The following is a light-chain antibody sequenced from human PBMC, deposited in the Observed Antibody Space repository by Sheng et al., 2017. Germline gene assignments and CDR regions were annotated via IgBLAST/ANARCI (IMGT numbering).Light chain of an antibody. J-gene: IGLJ2*01. CDR3: QSYDSSLSAHVV. V-gene: IGLV1-40*01. CDR2: GNS. Sequence: QPVLTQPPSVSGAPGQRVTISCTGSSSNIGAGYDVHWYQQLPGTAPKLLIYGNSNRPSVVPDRFSGSKSGTSASLAITGLQAEDEADYYCQSYDSSLSAHVVFGGGTKLTVV. CDR1: SSNIGAGYD.